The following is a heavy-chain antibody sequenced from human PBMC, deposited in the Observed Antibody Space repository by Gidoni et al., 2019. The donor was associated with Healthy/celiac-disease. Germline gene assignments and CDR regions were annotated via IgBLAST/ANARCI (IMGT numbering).Heavy chain of an antibody. CDR2: ISSSSSTI. J-gene: IGHJ3*02. V-gene: IGHV3-48*01. D-gene: IGHD3-16*01. CDR3: ASPIMITFGGERHAFDI. CDR1: GFTFSSYS. Sequence: EVQLVESGGGLVQPGGSLRLSCAASGFTFSSYSMNWVRQAPGKGLEWVSYISSSSSTIYYADSVKGRFTISRDNAKNSLYLQMNSLRAEDTAVYYCASPIMITFGGERHAFDIWGQGTMVTVSS.